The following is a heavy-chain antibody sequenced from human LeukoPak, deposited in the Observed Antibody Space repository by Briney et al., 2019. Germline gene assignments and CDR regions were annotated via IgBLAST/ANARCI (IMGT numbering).Heavy chain of an antibody. CDR1: GVTFSSYA. J-gene: IGHJ4*02. V-gene: IGHV3-23*01. CDR2: ISGSGGST. D-gene: IGHD4-17*01. CDR3: AKDVDYGDYFFDY. Sequence: PGGSLRLSCAASGVTFSSYAMSCVRQAPGKGLEWVSAISGSGGSTYYADSVKGRFTISRDNSKNTLYLQMNSLRAEDTAVYYCAKDVDYGDYFFDYWGQRTLVTVSS.